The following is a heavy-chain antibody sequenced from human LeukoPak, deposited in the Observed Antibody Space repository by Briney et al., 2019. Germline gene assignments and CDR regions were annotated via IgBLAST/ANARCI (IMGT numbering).Heavy chain of an antibody. D-gene: IGHD3-3*01. J-gene: IGHJ1*01. CDR1: GYTFTSYG. V-gene: IGHV1-18*01. Sequence: ASVKVSCKASGYTFTSYGISWVRQAPGQGLKWMGWISAYNGNTNYAQKLQGRVTMTTDTSTSTAYMELRSLRSDNTAVYYCATTYYDFWSGFQNAEYFQHRGQGTLVTVTS. CDR2: ISAYNGNT. CDR3: ATTYYDFWSGFQNAEYFQH.